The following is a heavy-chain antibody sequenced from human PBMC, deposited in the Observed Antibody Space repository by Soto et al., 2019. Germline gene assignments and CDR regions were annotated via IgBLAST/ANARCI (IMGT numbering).Heavy chain of an antibody. CDR2: ISSTGSTI. D-gene: IGHD6-6*01. CDR1: GFTFSDHY. CDR3: AKGGGSPSGMDV. J-gene: IGHJ6*02. V-gene: IGHV3-11*01. Sequence: QVQLVESGGGLVKPGGSLRLSCAASGFTFSDHYMTWIRQAPGKGLEWVSYISSTGSTIYYADSVKGRFTMSRDNAKNSLYLHMNSLRAEDTAMYYCAKGGGSPSGMDVWGQGTTVTVSS.